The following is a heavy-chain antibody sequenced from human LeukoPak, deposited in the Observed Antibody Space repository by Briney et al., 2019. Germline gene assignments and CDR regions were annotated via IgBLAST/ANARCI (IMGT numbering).Heavy chain of an antibody. V-gene: IGHV1-8*01. J-gene: IGHJ4*02. Sequence: ASVKASCKASGYTFTSYDINWVRQATGQGLEWMGWMNPNSGNTGYAQKFQGRVTMTRNTSISTAYMELSSLRSEDTAVYYCARLMVITTDYFDYWGQGTLVTVSS. D-gene: IGHD3-22*01. CDR2: MNPNSGNT. CDR1: GYTFTSYD. CDR3: ARLMVITTDYFDY.